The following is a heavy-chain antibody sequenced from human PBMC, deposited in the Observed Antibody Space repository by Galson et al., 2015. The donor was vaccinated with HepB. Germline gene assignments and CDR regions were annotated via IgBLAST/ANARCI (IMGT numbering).Heavy chain of an antibody. Sequence: SLRLSCAASGFTFSSYGMHWVRQAPGKGLEWVAVIWYDGSNKYYADSVKGRFTISRDNSKNTLYLQMNSLRAEDTAVYYCARGGMWVDARYYYYGMDVWGQGTTVTVSS. D-gene: IGHD1-26*01. CDR1: GFTFSSYG. J-gene: IGHJ6*02. CDR3: ARGGMWVDARYYYYGMDV. V-gene: IGHV3-33*01. CDR2: IWYDGSNK.